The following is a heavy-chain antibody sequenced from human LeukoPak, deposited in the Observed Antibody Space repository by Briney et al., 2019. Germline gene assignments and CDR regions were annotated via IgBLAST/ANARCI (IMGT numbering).Heavy chain of an antibody. D-gene: IGHD3-3*01. CDR1: GFTFSSYW. CDR3: ARARYQLLGTYYDFWSGPQDAFDI. Sequence: PWGSLRLSCAASGFTFSSYWMHWVRQAPGKGLVWVSRINSDGSSTSYADSVKGRFTISRDNAKNTLYLQMNSLRAEDTAVYYCARARYQLLGTYYDFWSGPQDAFDIWGQGTMVTVSS. J-gene: IGHJ3*02. V-gene: IGHV3-74*01. CDR2: INSDGSST.